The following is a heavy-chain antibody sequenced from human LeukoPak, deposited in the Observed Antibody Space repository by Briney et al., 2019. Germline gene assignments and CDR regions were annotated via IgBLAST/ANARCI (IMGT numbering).Heavy chain of an antibody. Sequence: GASVKVSCKASGYTFTSYYMHWVRQAPGQGLEWMGIINPSGGSTSYAQKFQGRVTMTRDTSISTAYMELSRLRSDDTAVYYCARDRTGSGWSRYYFDYWGQGTLVTVSS. CDR3: ARDRTGSGWSRYYFDY. D-gene: IGHD6-19*01. J-gene: IGHJ4*02. V-gene: IGHV1-46*01. CDR1: GYTFTSYY. CDR2: INPSGGST.